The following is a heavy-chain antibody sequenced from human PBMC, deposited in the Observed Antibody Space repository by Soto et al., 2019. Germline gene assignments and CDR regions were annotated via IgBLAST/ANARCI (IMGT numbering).Heavy chain of an antibody. V-gene: IGHV1-58*02. CDR2: IVVGSGNT. CDR3: AAVPGCSGGSCYGIADY. D-gene: IGHD2-15*01. Sequence: ASVKVSCKASGFTFTSSAMQWLLQARGQRLEWIGWIVVGSGNTNYAQKFQERVTITRDMSTSTAYMELSSLRSEDTAVYYCAAVPGCSGGSCYGIADYWGQGTLVTVSS. J-gene: IGHJ4*02. CDR1: GFTFTSSA.